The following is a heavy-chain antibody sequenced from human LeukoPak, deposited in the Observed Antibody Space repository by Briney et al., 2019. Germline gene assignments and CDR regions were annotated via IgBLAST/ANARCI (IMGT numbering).Heavy chain of an antibody. CDR3: AKDEVTSGGGLAS. CDR1: GFTFSKYW. D-gene: IGHD2-21*02. Sequence: GGSLRLSCAVSGFTFSKYWMNWVRQAPGKGLEWVSAMYTGGTTYYADSVTGRFTVSRDTSRNTLFLHMDSLRAEDTAVYYCAKDEVTSGGGLASWGQGTLVIVSS. J-gene: IGHJ5*01. V-gene: IGHV3-53*01. CDR2: MYTGGTT.